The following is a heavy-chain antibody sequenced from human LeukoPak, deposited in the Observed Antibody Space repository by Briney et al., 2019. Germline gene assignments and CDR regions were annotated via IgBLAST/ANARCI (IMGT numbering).Heavy chain of an antibody. CDR2: INPNSGGT. CDR3: ARVYYYDSSGYHFDY. J-gene: IGHJ4*02. V-gene: IGHV1-2*06. Sequence: ASVKVSCKASGYTFTGYYMHWVRQAPGRGLEWMGRINPNSGGTNYAQKFQGRVTMTRDTSISTAYMELSRLRSDDTAVYYCARVYYYDSSGYHFDYWGQGTLVTVSS. D-gene: IGHD3-22*01. CDR1: GYTFTGYY.